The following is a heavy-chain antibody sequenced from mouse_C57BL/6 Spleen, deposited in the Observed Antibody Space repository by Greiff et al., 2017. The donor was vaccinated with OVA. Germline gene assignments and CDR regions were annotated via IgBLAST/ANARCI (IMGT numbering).Heavy chain of an antibody. D-gene: IGHD1-1*01. CDR2: ISYSGST. V-gene: IGHV3-8*01. J-gene: IGHJ4*01. CDR1: GYSITSDY. Sequence: VQLKESGPGLAKPSQTLSLTCSVTGYSITSDYWNWIRKFPGNKLEYMGYISYSGSTYYNPSLKSRISITRDTSKNQYYLQLNSVTTEDTATYYCARGGYYYGSDMEAMDYWGQGTSVTVSS. CDR3: ARGGYYYGSDMEAMDY.